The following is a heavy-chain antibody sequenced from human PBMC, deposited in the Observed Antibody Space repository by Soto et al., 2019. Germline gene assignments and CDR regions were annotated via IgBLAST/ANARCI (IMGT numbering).Heavy chain of an antibody. D-gene: IGHD2-2*01. V-gene: IGHV4-34*01. Sequence: SETLSLTCAVYGGSFSGYYWSWIRQPPGKGLEWIGEINHSGSTNYNPSLKSRVTISVDTSKNQFSLKLSSVTAADTAVYYCARGVVPAAIRAYYYMDVWGKGTTVTVS. CDR1: GGSFSGYY. CDR2: INHSGST. J-gene: IGHJ6*03. CDR3: ARGVVPAAIRAYYYMDV.